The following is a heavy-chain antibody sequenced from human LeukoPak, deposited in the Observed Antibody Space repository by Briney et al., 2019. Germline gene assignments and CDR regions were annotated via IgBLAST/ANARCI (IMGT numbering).Heavy chain of an antibody. V-gene: IGHV4-59*12. CDR2: IYHSGST. CDR3: AARGENFDY. Sequence: PSETLSLTCTVSGGSISSYYWSWIRQPPGKGLEWIGEIYHSGSTKYNPSLKSRVTISVDKSKNQFSLMLSSVTAADTAVYYCAARGENFDYWGQGTLVTVSS. D-gene: IGHD3-16*01. CDR1: GGSISSYY. J-gene: IGHJ4*02.